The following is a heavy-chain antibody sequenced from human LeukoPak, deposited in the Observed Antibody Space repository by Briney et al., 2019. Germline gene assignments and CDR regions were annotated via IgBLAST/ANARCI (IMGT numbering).Heavy chain of an antibody. CDR3: ARGEGFLEWLLVQSYYYYGMDV. V-gene: IGHV1-69*04. Sequence: SVKVSCKASGGTFSSYAISWVRQAPGQGLEWMGRIIPILGIANYAQKFQGRVTITADKSTSTAYMELSSLRSEDTAVYHCARGEGFLEWLLVQSYYYYGMDVWGQGTTVTVSS. D-gene: IGHD3-3*01. CDR1: GGTFSSYA. CDR2: IIPILGIA. J-gene: IGHJ6*02.